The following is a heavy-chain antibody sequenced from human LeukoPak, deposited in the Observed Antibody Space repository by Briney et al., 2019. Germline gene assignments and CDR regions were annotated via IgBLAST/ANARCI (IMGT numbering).Heavy chain of an antibody. CDR3: ASPKYCSSTSCYAFDN. Sequence: GGSLRLSCAASGFTFSSYAMSWVRQAPGKGLEWVSAISGSGGSTYYADSVKGRFSISRDNSKNTLYLQMNSLRAEDTAVYYCASPKYCSSTSCYAFDNWGQGTLVAVSS. CDR1: GFTFSSYA. D-gene: IGHD2-2*01. V-gene: IGHV3-23*01. CDR2: ISGSGGST. J-gene: IGHJ4*02.